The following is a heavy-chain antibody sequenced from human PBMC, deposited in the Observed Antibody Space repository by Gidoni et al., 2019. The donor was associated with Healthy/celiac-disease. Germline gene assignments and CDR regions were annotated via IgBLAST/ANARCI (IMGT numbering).Heavy chain of an antibody. D-gene: IGHD3-22*01. CDR2: IIPIFGTA. CDR1: GGTFSSYA. V-gene: IGHV1-69*06. J-gene: IGHJ4*02. Sequence: QVQLVQSGAEVKKPGSSVKVSCKASGGTFSSYAISWVRQAPGQGLEWMGGIIPIFGTANYAQKFQGRVTITADKSTSTAYMELSSLRSEDTAVYYCARDQGSRRDYYDSSGYYFDYWGQGTLVTVSS. CDR3: ARDQGSRRDYYDSSGYYFDY.